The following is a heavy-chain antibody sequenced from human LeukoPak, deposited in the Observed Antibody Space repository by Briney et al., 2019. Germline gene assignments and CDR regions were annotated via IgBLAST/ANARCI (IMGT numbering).Heavy chain of an antibody. CDR1: GFTFSGHW. CDR2: INERGTDS. D-gene: IGHD1-26*01. V-gene: IGHV3-74*03. CDR3: AREGSQWELND. Sequence: PGGSLRLSCTASGFTFSGHWIHWVRQAPGMGLVWVSRINERGTDSMYAESVKGRFTISRDNAKNSLYLQMNSLRAEDTAVYYCAREGSQWELNDWGQGTLVTVSS. J-gene: IGHJ4*02.